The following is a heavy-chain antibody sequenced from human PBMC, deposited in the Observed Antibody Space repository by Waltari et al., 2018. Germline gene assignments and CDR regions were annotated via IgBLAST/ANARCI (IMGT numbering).Heavy chain of an antibody. CDR2: IYTSGST. CDR3: ASPEGGPNTRGGYAFDI. Sequence: QVQLQESGPGLVKPSQTLSPTCTVSGGSTSSGSYYWSWIRQPAGKGLEWFGRIYTSGSTNSNPSLKSRVTISIDTSKNQFSLKLSSVTAADTAVYYCASPEGGPNTRGGYAFDIWGQGTMVTVSS. CDR1: GGSTSSGSYY. J-gene: IGHJ3*02. V-gene: IGHV4-61*02. D-gene: IGHD2-2*02.